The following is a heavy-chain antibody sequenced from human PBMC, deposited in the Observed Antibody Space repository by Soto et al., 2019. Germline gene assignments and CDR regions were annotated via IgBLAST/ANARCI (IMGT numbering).Heavy chain of an antibody. Sequence: QVQLVQSGAEVKKPGSSVKVSCKASGGTFSNYAHTWVRQAPGQGLECMGGIIPLSGTPNYAQTFQGSVTITSDTSTTTVDMELSSLISEDTAVDYCTRGIQLWSWGQGTRVTVSS. CDR2: IIPLSGTP. J-gene: IGHJ5*02. D-gene: IGHD5-18*01. CDR1: GGTFSNYA. V-gene: IGHV1-69*06. CDR3: TRGIQLWS.